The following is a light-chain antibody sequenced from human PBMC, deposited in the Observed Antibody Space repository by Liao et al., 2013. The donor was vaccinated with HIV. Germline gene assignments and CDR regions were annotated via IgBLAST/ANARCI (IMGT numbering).Light chain of an antibody. V-gene: IGLV3-21*04. CDR3: QVWDTSSDHVV. CDR2: YDR. CDR1: FIGSKS. Sequence: SYMLAQPPSLSVAPGGTATITCGGQFIGSKSVNWYRHKPGQAPVMVIFYDRDRPSGVPERFSGSKSGRTATLAIRRAEAGDEADYYCQVWDTSSDHVVFGGGTKLTVL. J-gene: IGLJ3*02.